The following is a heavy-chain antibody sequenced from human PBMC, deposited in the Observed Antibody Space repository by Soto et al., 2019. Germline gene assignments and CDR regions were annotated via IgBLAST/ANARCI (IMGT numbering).Heavy chain of an antibody. D-gene: IGHD4-17*01. V-gene: IGHV3-7*05. Sequence: LRLSCAASAFTFRNYWMSWVRQAPGKGLECVAKIKEDGSEKYYVDSVMGRFTISRDNAKNSVYLQMNSLRAEDTAVYYCARVPGLTTVVTSYYFDYWGQGTLVTVAS. CDR3: ARVPGLTTVVTSYYFDY. CDR2: IKEDGSEK. J-gene: IGHJ4*02. CDR1: AFTFRNYW.